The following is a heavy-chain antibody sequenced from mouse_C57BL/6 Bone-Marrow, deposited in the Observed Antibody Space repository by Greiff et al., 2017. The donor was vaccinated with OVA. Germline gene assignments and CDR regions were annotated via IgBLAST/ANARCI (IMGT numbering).Heavy chain of an antibody. CDR3: APEDYVGGYAMDY. J-gene: IGHJ4*01. D-gene: IGHD2-4*01. Sequence: QVQLQQPGAELVKPGASVKMSCKASGYTFTSYWITWVTQRPGQGLEWIGDIYPGSGSTNYNEKFKSKATLTVDTSSSTAYMQLSSLTSEGSAVYYCAPEDYVGGYAMDYWGQGTSVTVSS. CDR2: IYPGSGST. CDR1: GYTFTSYW. V-gene: IGHV1-55*01.